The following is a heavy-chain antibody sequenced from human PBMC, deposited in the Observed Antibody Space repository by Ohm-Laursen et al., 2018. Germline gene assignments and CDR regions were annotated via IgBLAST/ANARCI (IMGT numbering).Heavy chain of an antibody. J-gene: IGHJ4*02. CDR1: GGSFSGYY. CDR3: ARGESRYSSSSYFDY. CDR2: INHSGST. V-gene: IGHV4-34*01. D-gene: IGHD6-6*01. Sequence: SETLSLTCVVYGGSFSGYYWSWIRQPPGKGLEWIGEINHSGSTNYNPSLKSRVTISVDTSKNQFSLKLSSVAAADTAVYYCARGESRYSSSSYFDYWGQGTLVTVSS.